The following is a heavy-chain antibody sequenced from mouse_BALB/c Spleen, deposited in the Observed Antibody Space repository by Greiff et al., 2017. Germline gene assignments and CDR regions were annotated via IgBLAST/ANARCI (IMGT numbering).Heavy chain of an antibody. D-gene: IGHD2-4*01. Sequence: EVKLVESGGGLVQPKGSLKLSCAASGFTFNTYAMNWVRQAPGKGLEWVARIRSKSNNYATYYADSVKDRFTISRDDSQSMLYLQMNNLKTEDTAMYYCVRLRITGLDYWGQGTSVTVSS. CDR1: GFTFNTYA. V-gene: IGHV10-1*02. J-gene: IGHJ4*01. CDR2: IRSKSNNYAT. CDR3: VRLRITGLDY.